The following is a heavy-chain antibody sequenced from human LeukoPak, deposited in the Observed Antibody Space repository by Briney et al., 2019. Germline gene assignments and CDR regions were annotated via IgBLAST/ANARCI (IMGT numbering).Heavy chain of an antibody. CDR3: ARRDGGYYDSSGYYNY. J-gene: IGHJ4*02. CDR2: IYYSGST. D-gene: IGHD3-22*01. V-gene: IGHV4-59*08. CDR1: GGSISSYY. Sequence: SETLSLTCTVSGGSISSYYWSWIRQPPGKGLEWIGYIYYSGSTNYNPSLKSRVTISVDTSKNQFSLKLSSVTAADTAVYYFARRDGGYYDSSGYYNYWGQGTLVTVSS.